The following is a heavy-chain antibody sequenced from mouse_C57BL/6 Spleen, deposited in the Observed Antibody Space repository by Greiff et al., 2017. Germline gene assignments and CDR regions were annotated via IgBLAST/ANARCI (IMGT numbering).Heavy chain of an antibody. CDR3: ARLDGYRYFDY. CDR1: GYTFTSYW. CDR2: IDPSDSYT. Sequence: QVQLQQPGAELVKPGASVKLSCKASGYTFTSYWMQWVKQRPGQGLEWIGEIDPSDSYTNYNQKFKGKATLTVDTSSSTAYMQLSSLTSEDSAGYYCARLDGYRYFDYWGQGTTLTVSS. J-gene: IGHJ2*01. V-gene: IGHV1-50*01. D-gene: IGHD2-3*01.